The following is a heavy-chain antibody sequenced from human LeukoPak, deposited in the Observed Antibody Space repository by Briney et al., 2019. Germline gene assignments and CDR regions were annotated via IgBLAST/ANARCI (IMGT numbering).Heavy chain of an antibody. CDR3: ARGGFNMDTGYYYAMDV. Sequence: KAGGSLRLSCVASGFTFSNAWMNWVRQAPGQGLEWVGRIKSKIDGGTTDYAAPVKGRFTISRDNSKNTLSLQMNGLKTEDTAVYYCARGGFNMDTGYYYAMDVWGQGTTVTVSS. CDR2: IKSKIDGGTT. V-gene: IGHV3-15*01. D-gene: IGHD5-12*01. J-gene: IGHJ6*02. CDR1: GFTFSNAW.